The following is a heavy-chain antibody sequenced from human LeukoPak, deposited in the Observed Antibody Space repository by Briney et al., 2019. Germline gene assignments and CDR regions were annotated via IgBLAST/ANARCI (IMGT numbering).Heavy chain of an antibody. Sequence: GGSLRLSCATSGFTFSQTGMHWVRQALDKGPEWVALMWADGSHINYADSVKGRFTISRDNSKNTLYLQMNSLRAEDTAVYYCARDRGDCSGGSCQSDYFDYWGQGAPVTVSS. V-gene: IGHV3-33*01. D-gene: IGHD2-15*01. CDR1: GFTFSQTG. CDR3: ARDRGDCSGGSCQSDYFDY. CDR2: MWADGSHI. J-gene: IGHJ4*02.